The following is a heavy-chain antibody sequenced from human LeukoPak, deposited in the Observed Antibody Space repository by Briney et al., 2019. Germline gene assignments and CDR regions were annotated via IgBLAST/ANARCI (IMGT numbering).Heavy chain of an antibody. CDR1: GGSISSYY. V-gene: IGHV4-59*08. D-gene: IGHD3-10*01. CDR3: ARIDYYYGSGSYYSNWFDP. J-gene: IGHJ5*02. CDR2: IYYSGST. Sequence: SETLSLTCTVSGGSISSYYWSWIRQPPGKGLEWIGYIYYSGSTNYNPSLKSRVTVSVDTSKNQFSLKLSSVTAADTAVYYCARIDYYYGSGSYYSNWFDPWGQGTLVTVSS.